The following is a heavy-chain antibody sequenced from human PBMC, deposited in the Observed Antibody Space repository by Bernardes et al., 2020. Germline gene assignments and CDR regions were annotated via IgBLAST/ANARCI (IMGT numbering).Heavy chain of an antibody. V-gene: IGHV3-33*01. CDR3: ARDGGYCTITSCHFAFDV. Sequence: GGSLRLSCSASGFTFSPYGMHWVRQAPGKGLQWVAFIWSDGTTKYFEDSVKGRFTISRDNSKNMMYLQMDSLTAEDTAVYYCARDGGYCTITSCHFAFDVWGQGTVVTVSS. CDR1: GFTFSPYG. CDR2: IWSDGTTK. D-gene: IGHD2-2*01. J-gene: IGHJ3*01.